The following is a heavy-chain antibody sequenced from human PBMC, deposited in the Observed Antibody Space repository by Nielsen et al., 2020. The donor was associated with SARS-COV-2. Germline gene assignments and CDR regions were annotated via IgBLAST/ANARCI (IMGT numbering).Heavy chain of an antibody. Sequence: GGSLRLSCAASGFTFSSYAMSWVRQAPGKGLEWVSAISGSGGSTYYADSVKGRFTISRDNSKNTLYLQMNSLRAEDTAVYYCAKARLGSGYPYYYYYGMDVWGQGTTVTVSS. CDR1: GFTFSSYA. CDR3: AKARLGSGYPYYYYYGMDV. J-gene: IGHJ6*02. D-gene: IGHD3-3*01. CDR2: ISGSGGST. V-gene: IGHV3-23*01.